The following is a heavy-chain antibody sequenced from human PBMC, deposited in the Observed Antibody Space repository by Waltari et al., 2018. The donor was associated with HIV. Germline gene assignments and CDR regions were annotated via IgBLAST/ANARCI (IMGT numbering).Heavy chain of an antibody. CDR1: GYTFTIYA. J-gene: IGHJ4*02. Sequence: QVQLVQSGAEVTKPGASVQVSCKAAGYTFTIYAISWVRQAPGQGLEWMGWISAYNGNTHYAQKLQGRVTMTTDTSTSTAYMELRSLRSDDTAVYYCARGIPSSSGWSVSDYWGQGTLVTVSS. D-gene: IGHD6-19*01. V-gene: IGHV1-18*01. CDR3: ARGIPSSSGWSVSDY. CDR2: ISAYNGNT.